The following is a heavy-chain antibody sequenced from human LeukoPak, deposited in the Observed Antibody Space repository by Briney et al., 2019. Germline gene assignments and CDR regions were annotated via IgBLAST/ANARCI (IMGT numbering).Heavy chain of an antibody. D-gene: IGHD3-10*01. Sequence: GGSLRLSCVASGFTFSSYGMHWVRQAPGKGLEWVAVISNDGSNKYYADSVKGRFTISRDNSKNTLYLQMNSLRAEDTAVYYCAKGRGAFDIWGQGTMVTVCS. CDR3: AKGRGAFDI. CDR2: ISNDGSNK. V-gene: IGHV3-30*18. J-gene: IGHJ3*02. CDR1: GFTFSSYG.